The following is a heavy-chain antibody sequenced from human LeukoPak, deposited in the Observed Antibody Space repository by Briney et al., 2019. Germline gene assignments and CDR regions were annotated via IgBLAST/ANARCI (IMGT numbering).Heavy chain of an antibody. J-gene: IGHJ5*02. CDR1: GFTFSSYS. Sequence: GGSLRLSCAASGFTFSSYSMSWGRQAPGKGREWVSYISSSSSTIYYADSVKGRFTISRDNAKNSLYLQMNSLRAEDTAVYYCARDPLSWGGSNWFDPWGQGTLVTVSS. CDR3: ARDPLSWGGSNWFDP. CDR2: ISSSSSTI. V-gene: IGHV3-48*04. D-gene: IGHD5-12*01.